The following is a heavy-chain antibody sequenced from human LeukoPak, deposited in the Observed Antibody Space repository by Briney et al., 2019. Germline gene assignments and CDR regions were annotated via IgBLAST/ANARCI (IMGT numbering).Heavy chain of an antibody. V-gene: IGHV1-18*01. CDR2: ISAYIGNT. Sequence: GASVKVSCKASGGTFSSYAISWVRQAPGQGLEWMGWISAYIGNTNYAQKLQGRVTMTTDTSTSTAYMELRSLRSDDTAVYYCARLTFGGVIVKDSDYWGQGTLVTVSS. CDR1: GGTFSSYA. J-gene: IGHJ4*02. D-gene: IGHD3-16*02. CDR3: ARLTFGGVIVKDSDY.